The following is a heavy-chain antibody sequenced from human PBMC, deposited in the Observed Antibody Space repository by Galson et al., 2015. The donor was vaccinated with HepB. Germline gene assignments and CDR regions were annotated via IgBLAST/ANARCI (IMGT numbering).Heavy chain of an antibody. J-gene: IGHJ4*02. D-gene: IGHD6-13*01. CDR3: ARGPYSSSWYVDY. Sequence: SLRLSCAASGFTFSNYAMHWVRQAPGKGLEWVAVISYDGSNRYYADSVKGRFTISRDNSKNTLYLQMNSLRAEGTAVYYCARGPYSSSWYVDYWGQGTLVTVSS. CDR2: ISYDGSNR. CDR1: GFTFSNYA. V-gene: IGHV3-30-3*01.